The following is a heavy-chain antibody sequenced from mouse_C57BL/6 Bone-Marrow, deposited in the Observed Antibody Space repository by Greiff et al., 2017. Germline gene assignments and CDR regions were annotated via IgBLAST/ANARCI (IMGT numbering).Heavy chain of an antibody. Sequence: VQLQQSGAELVRPGASVTLSCKASGYTFTDYEMHWVKQTPVHGLEWIGAIDPETGGTAYNQKFKGKAILTADKSSSTAYMELRSLTSEDSAVYYCTRDEVTTVVGPFDYWGKGTTLTVSS. D-gene: IGHD1-1*01. CDR1: GYTFTDYE. J-gene: IGHJ2*01. CDR2: IDPETGGT. V-gene: IGHV1-15*01. CDR3: TRDEVTTVVGPFDY.